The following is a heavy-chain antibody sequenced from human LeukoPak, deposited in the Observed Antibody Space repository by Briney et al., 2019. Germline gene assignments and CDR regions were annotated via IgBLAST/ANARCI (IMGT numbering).Heavy chain of an antibody. CDR3: AREASTEIIGGMDV. D-gene: IGHD2-8*02. Sequence: PGRSLRLSCAASGFSFSNNGIHWVRQAPGKGLEWVAFIQSNGNPKYYADSVRGRFTISRDNSKKTCCLQMDSLRVEDTAVYYCAREASTEIIGGMDVWGQGTTVTVSS. V-gene: IGHV3-33*01. CDR1: GFSFSNNG. J-gene: IGHJ6*02. CDR2: IQSNGNPK.